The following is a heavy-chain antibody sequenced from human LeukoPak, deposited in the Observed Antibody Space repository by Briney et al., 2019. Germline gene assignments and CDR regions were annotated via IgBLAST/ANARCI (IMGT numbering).Heavy chain of an antibody. V-gene: IGHV4-4*02. D-gene: IGHD2-8*01. Sequence: PSETLSLTCAVSGGSISSSNWWSWVRQPPGKGLEWIGEINHSGSTNYNPSLKSRVTISVDTSKNQFALKLSSVTAADTAVYYCARAFRMYALHNWFDPWGQGTLVTVSS. J-gene: IGHJ5*02. CDR3: ARAFRMYALHNWFDP. CDR2: INHSGST. CDR1: GGSISSSNW.